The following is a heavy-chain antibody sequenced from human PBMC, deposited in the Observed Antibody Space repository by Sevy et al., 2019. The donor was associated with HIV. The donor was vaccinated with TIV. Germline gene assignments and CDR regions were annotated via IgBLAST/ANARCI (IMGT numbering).Heavy chain of an antibody. D-gene: IGHD2-21*01. CDR2: ISSSSYI. CDR1: GFTFSSYS. J-gene: IGHJ4*02. Sequence: GGSLRLSCAASGFTFSSYSMNWVRQAPGKGLEWVSSISSSSYIYYADSVKGRFTISRDNAKNSLYLQMNSLRAEDTAVYYCARDRRDCGGDCYFDYWGQGTLVTVSS. V-gene: IGHV3-21*01. CDR3: ARDRRDCGGDCYFDY.